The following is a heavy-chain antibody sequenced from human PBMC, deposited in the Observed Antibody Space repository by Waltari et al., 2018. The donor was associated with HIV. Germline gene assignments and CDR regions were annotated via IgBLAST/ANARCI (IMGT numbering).Heavy chain of an antibody. Sequence: DVHLVESGGALVQPGGSLGLPGGASGVTFSVYWMSWVRQAPGKGLEWVANINPVGSTKYHVDSVRGRFTISRDNAKNSLYLQMSSLRAEDTAVYYCASGLGDWGYWGRGTLVTVSS. V-gene: IGHV3-7*02. CDR1: GVTFSVYW. J-gene: IGHJ4*02. D-gene: IGHD2-21*02. CDR2: INPVGSTK. CDR3: ASGLGDWGY.